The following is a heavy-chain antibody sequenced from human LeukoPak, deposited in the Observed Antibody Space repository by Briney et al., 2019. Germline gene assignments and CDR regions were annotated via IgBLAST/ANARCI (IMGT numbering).Heavy chain of an antibody. V-gene: IGHV3-7*01. CDR1: GFTFSSSW. CDR2: INQDGSER. CDR3: AKDHYWSIDY. J-gene: IGHJ4*02. Sequence: GGSLRLSCAASGFTFSSSWMHWVRQAPGKGLEWVANINQDGSERYYVDSVKGRFSISRDNAKNTLYLQMNSLRAEDTGVYYCAKDHYWSIDYWGRGTLVTVSS. D-gene: IGHD3-3*01.